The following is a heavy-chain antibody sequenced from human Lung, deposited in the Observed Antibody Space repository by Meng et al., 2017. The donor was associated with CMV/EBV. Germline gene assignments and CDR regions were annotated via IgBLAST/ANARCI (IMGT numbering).Heavy chain of an antibody. D-gene: IGHD6-13*01. Sequence: SXAASGFTFSSYWMSWVRQAPGKGLEWVANIKQDGSEKYYVDSVRGRFTISRDNAKNSLYLQMNSLRAEDTAAYYCARDRASRWLWSYFDYWGQGTLVTVSS. CDR3: ARDRASRWLWSYFDY. CDR2: IKQDGSEK. CDR1: GFTFSSYW. J-gene: IGHJ4*02. V-gene: IGHV3-7*01.